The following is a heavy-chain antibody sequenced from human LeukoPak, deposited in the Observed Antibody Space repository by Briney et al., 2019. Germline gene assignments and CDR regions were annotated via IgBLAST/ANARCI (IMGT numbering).Heavy chain of an antibody. CDR3: VRDDLQPGDGPTV. Sequence: GGSLRLSCAASGFTFSRSWMSWVRQAPGKGLEFVANIKIDGSETYYVGSVKGRFTISRDNAENSLYLQLNSLRVEDTAVYYCVRDDLQPGDGPTVWGQGTLVTVSS. CDR2: IKIDGSET. V-gene: IGHV3-7*01. CDR1: GFTFSRSW. J-gene: IGHJ4*02. D-gene: IGHD1-1*01.